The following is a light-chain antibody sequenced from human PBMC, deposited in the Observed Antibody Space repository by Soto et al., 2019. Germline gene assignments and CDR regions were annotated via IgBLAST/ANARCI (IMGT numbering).Light chain of an antibody. J-gene: IGLJ2*01. Sequence: QPVLTQSPSASGTPGQRVTISCSGSFSNIGSNTVNWYEQLPGTAPKLLIYSNNQRPSGVPDRISGTKSGTSASLAIRGLQSDDEADYYCAAWDDSLNGVVFGGGTKVTVL. V-gene: IGLV1-44*01. CDR1: FSNIGSNT. CDR3: AAWDDSLNGVV. CDR2: SNN.